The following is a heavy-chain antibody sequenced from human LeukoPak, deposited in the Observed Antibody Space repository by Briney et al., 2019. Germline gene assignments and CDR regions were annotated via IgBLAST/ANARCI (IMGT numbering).Heavy chain of an antibody. J-gene: IGHJ4*02. CDR1: GGSISSGGYY. D-gene: IGHD2-8*01. CDR2: IDYSGST. CDR3: ARGLYSIVDY. V-gene: IGHV4-31*03. Sequence: SETLSLTCTVSGGSISSGGYYWSWIRQHPGKGLEWMGYIDYSGSTYYNPFLKSRVTISRDTSKNQFSLKLSSVTAADTAVYYCARGLYSIVDYWGQGTLVTVSS.